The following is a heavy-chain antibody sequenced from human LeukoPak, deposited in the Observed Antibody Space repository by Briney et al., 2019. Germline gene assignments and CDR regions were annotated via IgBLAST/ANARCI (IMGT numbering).Heavy chain of an antibody. CDR2: ITSSSSYT. Sequence: GGSLRLSCAASGFTFSSYAMHWVRQAPGKGLEWVSSITSSSSYTYYADSVKGRFTISRDNSKNTLYLQMNSLRAEDTAVYYCTRDLMDYDVSTGLHHYYMDVWGQGTTVTVSS. V-gene: IGHV3-21*01. CDR3: TRDLMDYDVSTGLHHYYMDV. D-gene: IGHD3-9*01. CDR1: GFTFSSYA. J-gene: IGHJ6*02.